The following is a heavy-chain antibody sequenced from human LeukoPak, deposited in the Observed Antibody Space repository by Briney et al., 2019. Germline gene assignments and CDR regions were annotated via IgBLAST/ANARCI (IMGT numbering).Heavy chain of an antibody. CDR3: ARVGSYNFDY. J-gene: IGHJ4*02. CDR1: GGSISTYY. D-gene: IGHD3-10*01. V-gene: IGHV4-59*01. Sequence: SETPSLTCTVSGGSISTYYWSWIRQPPGKGLEWIGYIYYSGNTVYNPSLKSRVTMSVDTSKNQFSLRLSSVTTADTAVYYCARVGSYNFDYWGQGTLVTVSS. CDR2: IYYSGNT.